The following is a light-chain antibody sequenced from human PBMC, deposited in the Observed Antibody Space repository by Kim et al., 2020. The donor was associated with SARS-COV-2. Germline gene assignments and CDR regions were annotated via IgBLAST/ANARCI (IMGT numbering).Light chain of an antibody. J-gene: IGKJ2*01. V-gene: IGKV1-5*01. CDR1: QSISSW. Sequence: SASVGDRVTITCRASQSISSWLAWYQQKPGKAPKLLIYDASSLESGVPSRFSGSGSGTEFTLTISSLQPDDFATYYCQQYNSDRYTFGQGTKLEI. CDR3: QQYNSDRYT. CDR2: DAS.